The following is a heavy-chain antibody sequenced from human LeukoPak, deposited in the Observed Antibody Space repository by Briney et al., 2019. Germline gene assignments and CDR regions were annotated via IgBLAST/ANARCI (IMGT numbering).Heavy chain of an antibody. V-gene: IGHV4-61*02. CDR2: IYTSGST. CDR1: GGSISSGSYY. J-gene: IGHJ3*02. CDR3: AREMRDCSSTSCYVGDDAFDI. Sequence: SQTLSLTCTVSGGSISSGSYYWSCIRQPAGKGLECIGRIYTSGSTNYNPSLKSRVTISVDTSKNQFSLKLSSVTAADTAVYYCAREMRDCSSTSCYVGDDAFDIWGQGTMVTVSS. D-gene: IGHD2-2*01.